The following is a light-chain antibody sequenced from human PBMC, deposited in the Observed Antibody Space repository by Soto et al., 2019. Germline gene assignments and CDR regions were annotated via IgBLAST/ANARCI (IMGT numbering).Light chain of an antibody. Sequence: QAVVTQPPSASGTPGQRVTISCSGSSSNTGSNYVYWYQQLPGTAPKLLIDTNNQRPSGVPDRFSGSKSGTSASLAISGLRSEDEANYYCAAWDDSRSGRVFGGGTKVTVL. J-gene: IGLJ2*01. V-gene: IGLV1-47*01. CDR3: AAWDDSRSGRV. CDR1: SSNTGSNY. CDR2: TNN.